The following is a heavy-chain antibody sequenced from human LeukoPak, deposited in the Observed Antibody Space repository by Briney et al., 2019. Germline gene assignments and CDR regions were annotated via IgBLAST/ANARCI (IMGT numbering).Heavy chain of an antibody. CDR3: ARHRSPYGDAFDI. Sequence: SETLSLTCTVSGGSISSSSYYWGWIRQPPGKGLEWIGSIYYSGSTYYNPSLKSRVTISVDTSKNQFSLKLSSVTAADTALYYCARHRSPYGDAFDIWGQGTMVTVSS. J-gene: IGHJ3*02. D-gene: IGHD4-17*01. V-gene: IGHV4-39*01. CDR2: IYYSGST. CDR1: GGSISSSSYY.